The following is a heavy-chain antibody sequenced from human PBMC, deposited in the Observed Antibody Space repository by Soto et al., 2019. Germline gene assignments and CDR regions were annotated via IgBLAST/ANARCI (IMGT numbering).Heavy chain of an antibody. V-gene: IGHV5-51*01. CDR3: ARRRLQYYYGMDV. CDR1: GYTFSNYW. J-gene: IGHJ6*02. Sequence: PGESLKISCKGSGYTFSNYWIDWVRQTPGKGLEWMGVISLGDSDTRYSPSFEGQVIISVDKSINTAYLQWSSLKASDTAIYYCARRRLQYYYGMDVWGQGTTGTVS. CDR2: ISLGDSDT.